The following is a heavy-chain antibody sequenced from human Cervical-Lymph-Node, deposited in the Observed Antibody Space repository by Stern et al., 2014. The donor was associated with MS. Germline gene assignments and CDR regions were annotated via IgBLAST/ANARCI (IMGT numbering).Heavy chain of an antibody. CDR1: GDSITSPYY. J-gene: IGHJ4*02. V-gene: IGHV4-38-2*02. Sequence: QLQLQESGPGLVKPSETLSLTCNVAGDSITSPYYWGWIRQPPGKGLEWIGSIHHSGSTYYNPSLKRRGALSADQSKKECSLQVAFATAADTAVYYCAAGYSALNYFNYWGRGILVTVSS. CDR2: IHHSGST. D-gene: IGHD5-12*01. CDR3: AAGYSALNYFNY.